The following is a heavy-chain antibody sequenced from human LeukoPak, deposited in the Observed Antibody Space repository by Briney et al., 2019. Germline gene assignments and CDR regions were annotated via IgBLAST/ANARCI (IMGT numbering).Heavy chain of an antibody. CDR1: GFTFSSYG. D-gene: IGHD3-22*01. J-gene: IGHJ4*02. CDR3: AKDARGYYYPIDY. Sequence: PGGSLRLSCAASGFTFSSYGMHWVRQAPGKGLEWVAVISYDGSNKYYADSVKGRFTISRDNSKNTLYLQMNSLRAEDTAVYYCAKDARGYYYPIDYWGQGTLVTVSS. CDR2: ISYDGSNK. V-gene: IGHV3-30*18.